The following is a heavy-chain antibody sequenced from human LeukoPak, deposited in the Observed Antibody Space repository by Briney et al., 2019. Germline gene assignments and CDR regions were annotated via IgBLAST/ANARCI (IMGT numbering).Heavy chain of an antibody. J-gene: IGHJ4*02. CDR2: INHSGST. V-gene: IGHV4-34*01. CDR3: ARARGYSDYDY. CDR1: GGSFSGYY. Sequence: SETLSLTCAVYGGSFSGYYWSWIRQPPGKGLEWIGEINHSGSTNYNPSLKSRVTISVDTSKNQFSLKLSSVTAADTAVYYCARARGYSDYDYWGQGTLVTVSS. D-gene: IGHD5-12*01.